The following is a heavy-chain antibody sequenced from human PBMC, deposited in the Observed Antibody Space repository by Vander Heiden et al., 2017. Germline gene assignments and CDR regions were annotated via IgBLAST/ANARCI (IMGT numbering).Heavy chain of an antibody. D-gene: IGHD3-10*02. CDR1: GYSISSGYY. CDR2: IYHSGST. Sequence: QVQLQESGPGLVKPSETLSLTCAVSGYSISSGYYWGWIRQPPGKGLEWIGSIYHSGSTYYNPSLKSRVTISVDTSKNQFSLKLSSVTAADTAVYYCASVRWRQTMFFAFDIWGQGTMVTVSS. CDR3: ASVRWRQTMFFAFDI. V-gene: IGHV4-38-2*01. J-gene: IGHJ3*02.